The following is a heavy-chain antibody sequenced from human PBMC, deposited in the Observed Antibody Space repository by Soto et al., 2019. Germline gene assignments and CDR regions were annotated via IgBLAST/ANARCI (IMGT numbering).Heavy chain of an antibody. Sequence: PGGSLRLSCAASGFTFGSNWMSWVRQAPGKGLEWVSSFSGSGGTTYYADSVKGRFTISRDNSKNTLYLQMNSLRAEDTAVYYCAKCSPRYSSGLKAYYFDYWGQGTPVTVSS. CDR1: GFTFGSNW. CDR3: AKCSPRYSSGLKAYYFDY. CDR2: FSGSGGTT. J-gene: IGHJ4*02. V-gene: IGHV3-23*01. D-gene: IGHD6-19*01.